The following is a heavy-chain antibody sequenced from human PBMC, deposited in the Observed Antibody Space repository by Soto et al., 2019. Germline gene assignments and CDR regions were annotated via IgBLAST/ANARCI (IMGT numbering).Heavy chain of an antibody. V-gene: IGHV3-11*01. CDR3: ARDQEGSGSHWLGYNYYAMDV. D-gene: IGHD3-10*01. J-gene: IGHJ6*02. Sequence: QVQLVESGGGLVKPGGSLRLSCGASGFTITDYYMSWIRQAPGKGLEWVSHISSVGTTTYYADSVKGRFSISMDNAKNSLYLQMNSLRAEDTAVYYCARDQEGSGSHWLGYNYYAMDVWDQRTTVTVSS. CDR1: GFTITDYY. CDR2: ISSVGTTT.